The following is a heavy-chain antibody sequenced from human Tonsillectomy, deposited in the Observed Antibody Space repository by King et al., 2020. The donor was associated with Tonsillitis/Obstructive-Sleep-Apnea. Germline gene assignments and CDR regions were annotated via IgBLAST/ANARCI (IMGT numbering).Heavy chain of an antibody. CDR2: IWYDGSNK. Sequence: VQLVESGGGVVQPGRSLRLSCAASGFTFSSYGMHWVRQAPGKGLEWVAVIWYDGSNKYYADSVKGRFTISRDNSKNTLYLQMNSLRAEDTAVYYCARSSNYSFYFDYRGQGTLVTVSS. V-gene: IGHV3-33*01. J-gene: IGHJ4*02. CDR1: GFTFSSYG. D-gene: IGHD4-11*01. CDR3: ARSSNYSFYFDY.